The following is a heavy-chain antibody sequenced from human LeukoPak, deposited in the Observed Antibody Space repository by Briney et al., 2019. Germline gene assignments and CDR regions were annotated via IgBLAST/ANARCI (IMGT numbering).Heavy chain of an antibody. CDR2: IYYSGNT. V-gene: IGHV4-59*08. CDR1: GGSINGYY. D-gene: IGHD6-13*01. CDR3: ARLHFAAAEEFDP. Sequence: PSETLSLTCTVFGGSINGYYWSWIRQPPGKGLEWIGYIYYSGNTNYNPSLKSRASISVDTSKNQFSLNLSSVTAADTAVYYCARLHFAAAEEFDPWGQGTLVTVSS. J-gene: IGHJ5*02.